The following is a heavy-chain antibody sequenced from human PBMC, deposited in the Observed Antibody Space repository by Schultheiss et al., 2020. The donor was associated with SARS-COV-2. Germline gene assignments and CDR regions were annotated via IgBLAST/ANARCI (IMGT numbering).Heavy chain of an antibody. D-gene: IGHD3-22*01. CDR1: GFTFSSYW. CDR3: ARDLGGRDYYDRSYYYYYGMDV. J-gene: IGHJ6*02. CDR2: ISYDGSNK. Sequence: GGSLRLSCAASGFTFSSYWMSWVRQAPGKGLEWVAVISYDGSNKYYADSVKGRFTISRDNSKNTLYLQMNSLRAEDTAVYYCARDLGGRDYYDRSYYYYYGMDVWGQGTTVTVSS. V-gene: IGHV3-30*01.